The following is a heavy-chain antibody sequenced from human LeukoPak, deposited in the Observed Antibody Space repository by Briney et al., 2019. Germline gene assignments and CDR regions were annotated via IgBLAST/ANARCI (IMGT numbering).Heavy chain of an antibody. J-gene: IGHJ4*02. V-gene: IGHV4-39*01. CDR1: GGSISSSSDY. Sequence: SETLSLTCTVSGGSISSSSDYWGWIRQPPGKGLEWIGSIYYSGGTYYNPSLKSRVTISVDTSKNQFSLKLSSVTAADTAVYYCSRHRYYDFWSGYYTNDYWGQGTLVTVSS. D-gene: IGHD3-3*01. CDR2: IYYSGGT. CDR3: SRHRYYDFWSGYYTNDY.